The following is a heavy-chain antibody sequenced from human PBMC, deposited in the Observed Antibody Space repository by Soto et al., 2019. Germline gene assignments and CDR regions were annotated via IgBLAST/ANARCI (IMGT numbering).Heavy chain of an antibody. V-gene: IGHV3-23*01. CDR1: GFTFSSYA. Sequence: EVQLLESGGGLVQPGGSLRLSCAASGFTFSSYAMWWVRQAPGKGLECVSAISGGGETTYYADSVKGRFTISRDNSKNTLYLQMNSLRAADTAVYYCAFNSGSGSYSFGYWGQGTLVTVSS. CDR2: ISGGGETT. J-gene: IGHJ4*02. D-gene: IGHD3-10*01. CDR3: AFNSGSGSYSFGY.